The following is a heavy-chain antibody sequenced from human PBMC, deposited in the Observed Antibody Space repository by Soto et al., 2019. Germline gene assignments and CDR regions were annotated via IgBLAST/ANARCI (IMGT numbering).Heavy chain of an antibody. D-gene: IGHD6-13*01. Sequence: ASVKVSCKASGYTFTSYGISWVRQAPGQGLEWMGWISAYNGNTNYAQKLQGRVTMTTDTSTSTAYMELRSLRSDDTAVYYCAREKQLASLYYYYYGMDVWXQGTTVTVSS. J-gene: IGHJ6*02. V-gene: IGHV1-18*01. CDR3: AREKQLASLYYYYYGMDV. CDR1: GYTFTSYG. CDR2: ISAYNGNT.